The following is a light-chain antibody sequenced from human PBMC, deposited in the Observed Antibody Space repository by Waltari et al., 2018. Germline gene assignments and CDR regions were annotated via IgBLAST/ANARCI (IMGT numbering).Light chain of an antibody. V-gene: IGKV1-5*03. CDR3: QQYDNYWT. J-gene: IGKJ1*01. CDR2: KAS. Sequence: DIQMTQSPSPLSASIGDRVTITCRASQSITNWLAWYQQKPGKAPKLLIHKASNLESGVPSRFSGSGSGTEFTLTISSLQPDDFATYYCQQYDNYWTFGQGTKVEIK. CDR1: QSITNW.